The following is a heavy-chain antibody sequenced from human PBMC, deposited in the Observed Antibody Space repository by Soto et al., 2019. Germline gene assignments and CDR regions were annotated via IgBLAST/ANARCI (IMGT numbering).Heavy chain of an antibody. D-gene: IGHD6-25*01. Sequence: QVQLEQSGAEVKKPGSSVKVSCKASGGTFSNSAISWVRQAPGQGLEWMGGIMPIFRTPDYAQKFQGRVTLTADESTSTAYMELSGLRSDDTAVYYCARDKDRLQGGGNYYYILDVWGQGTTVTVSS. CDR1: GGTFSNSA. V-gene: IGHV1-69*12. J-gene: IGHJ6*02. CDR2: IMPIFRTP. CDR3: ARDKDRLQGGGNYYYILDV.